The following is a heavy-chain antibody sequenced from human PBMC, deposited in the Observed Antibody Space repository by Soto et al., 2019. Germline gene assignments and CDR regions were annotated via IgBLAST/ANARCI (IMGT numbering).Heavy chain of an antibody. CDR3: ARAYSSSWPEYNWFDP. CDR1: GGSFSGYY. J-gene: IGHJ5*02. V-gene: IGHV4-34*01. CDR2: INHSGST. D-gene: IGHD6-13*01. Sequence: QVQLQQWGAGLLKPSETLSLTCAVYGGSFSGYYWSWIRQPPGKGLEWIGEINHSGSTNYNPSLKSRVTISVDTSKNQCSLKLSSVTAADTAVYYCARAYSSSWPEYNWFDPWGQGTLVTVSS.